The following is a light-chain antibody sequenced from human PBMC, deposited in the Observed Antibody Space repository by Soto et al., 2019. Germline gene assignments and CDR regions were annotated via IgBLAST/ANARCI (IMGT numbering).Light chain of an antibody. V-gene: IGLV2-8*01. CDR3: SSYARGNEVI. J-gene: IGLJ2*01. Sequence: QSALTQPPSASESPGQSVTISCTGSSSDVGGYNFVSWYQQHPGQAPKLMIYEVTKRPSGVPDRFSGSKSGNTASLTVSGLQAEDEADYYCSSYARGNEVIFGGGTKLTVL. CDR1: SSDVGGYNF. CDR2: EVT.